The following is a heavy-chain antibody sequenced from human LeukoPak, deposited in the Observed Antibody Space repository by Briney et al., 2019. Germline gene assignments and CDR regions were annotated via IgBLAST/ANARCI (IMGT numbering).Heavy chain of an antibody. V-gene: IGHV1-69*04. CDR2: IIPILGIA. Sequence: SVKVSCKASGGTFSSYAISWVRQAPGQGLEWMGRIIPILGIANYAQKFQGRVTITADKSTSTAYMELSSLRSEDTAVYYCARDLELLSWFDPWGQGTLVTVSS. CDR3: ARDLELLSWFDP. CDR1: GGTFSSYA. D-gene: IGHD1-26*01. J-gene: IGHJ5*02.